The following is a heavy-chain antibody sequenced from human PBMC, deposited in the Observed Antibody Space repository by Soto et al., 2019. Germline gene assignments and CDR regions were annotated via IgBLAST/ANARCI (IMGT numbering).Heavy chain of an antibody. CDR1: GFTFSSYA. Sequence: EVQLLESGGGLVQPGGSLRLSCAASGFTFSSYAMSWVRQSPGKGLEWVSAISGSGGSTYYADSVKGRFTISRDNSKNTLYLQMNSLRAEDTAVYYCAKDISSGSYYFDYWGQGTLVTVSS. V-gene: IGHV3-23*01. CDR3: AKDISSGSYYFDY. CDR2: ISGSGGST. D-gene: IGHD3-22*01. J-gene: IGHJ4*02.